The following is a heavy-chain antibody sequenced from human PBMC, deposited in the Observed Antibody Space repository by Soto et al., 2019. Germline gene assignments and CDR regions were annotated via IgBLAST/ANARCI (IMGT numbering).Heavy chain of an antibody. D-gene: IGHD3-3*01. J-gene: IGHJ5*02. CDR3: AKDSVTIVGVVITRNWFDP. V-gene: IGHV3-23*01. Sequence: EVQLLESGGGLVQPGGSLRLSCAASGFTFSNYAMSWVRQAPGKGLEWVSAISGSGGSTSNAYSVTGGFTISRDNSKNRLYLEMKRLRAEDTAEYYCAKDSVTIVGVVITRNWFDPWGHGTLVTVSS. CDR1: GFTFSNYA. CDR2: ISGSGGST.